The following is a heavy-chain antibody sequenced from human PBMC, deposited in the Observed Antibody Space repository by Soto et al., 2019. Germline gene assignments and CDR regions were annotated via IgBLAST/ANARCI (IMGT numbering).Heavy chain of an antibody. CDR1: GFTFSSYA. V-gene: IGHV3-23*01. CDR2: ISGSGGST. Sequence: PGGSLRLSCAASGFTFSSYAMSWVRQAPGKGLEWVSAISGSGGSTYYADSVKGRFTISRDNSKNTLYLQMNSLRAEDTAVYYCAKALRNFSERVAYYFDYWGQGTLVTVSS. CDR3: AKALRNFSERVAYYFDY. D-gene: IGHD1-26*01. J-gene: IGHJ4*02.